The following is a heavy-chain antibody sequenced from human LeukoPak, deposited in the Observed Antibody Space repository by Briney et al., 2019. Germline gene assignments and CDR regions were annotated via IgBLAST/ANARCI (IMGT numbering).Heavy chain of an antibody. CDR3: ASLITMIGALDY. Sequence: GGSLRLSCAASGFTFSSYGMHWVRQAPGKGLEWVAFIRYDGSNKYYADSVKGRFTISRDNAKNSLYLQMNSLRAEDTAVYYCASLITMIGALDYWGQGTLVTVSS. J-gene: IGHJ4*02. V-gene: IGHV3-30*02. D-gene: IGHD3-22*01. CDR2: IRYDGSNK. CDR1: GFTFSSYG.